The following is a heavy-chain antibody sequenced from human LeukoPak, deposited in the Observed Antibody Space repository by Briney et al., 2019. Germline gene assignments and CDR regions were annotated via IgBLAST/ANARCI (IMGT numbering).Heavy chain of an antibody. CDR2: IYYSGNT. CDR3: ARVGDGNFDY. Sequence: SETLSLTCTVSGGSISSYYWSWIRQPPGKRLEWIGYIYYSGNTNNNPSLKSRVTISIDTSKNQFSLRLSSVTAADTAAYYCARVGDGNFDYWGQGTLVTVSS. CDR1: GGSISSYY. V-gene: IGHV4-59*01. J-gene: IGHJ4*02. D-gene: IGHD3-10*01.